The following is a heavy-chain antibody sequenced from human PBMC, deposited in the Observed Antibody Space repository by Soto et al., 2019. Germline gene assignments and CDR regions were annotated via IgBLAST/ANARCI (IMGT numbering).Heavy chain of an antibody. CDR1: GYTFTIYA. CDR2: INAGNGNT. V-gene: IGHV1-3*01. Sequence: ASVKVSCKASGYTFTIYAMHWVRQAPGRRLEWMGWINAGNGNTKYSQKFQGRVTITRDTSASTAYMELSSLRSEDTAVYYCARVATGTPRGYFDYWGQGTLVTVSS. CDR3: ARVATGTPRGYFDY. D-gene: IGHD1-1*01. J-gene: IGHJ4*02.